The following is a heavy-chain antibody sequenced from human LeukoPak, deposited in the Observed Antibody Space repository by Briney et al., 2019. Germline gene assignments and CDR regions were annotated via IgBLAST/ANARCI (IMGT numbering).Heavy chain of an antibody. V-gene: IGHV3-49*04. Sequence: GGSLRLSCTASGFTFGDYAMSWVRQAPGKGLEWVGFIRSKAYGGTTEYAASVKGRFTISRDDSKSIAYLQMNSLKTEDTAVYYCTNLGGGWYTHDAFDIWGQGTMVTVSS. D-gene: IGHD6-19*01. CDR2: IRSKAYGGTT. J-gene: IGHJ3*02. CDR3: TNLGGGWYTHDAFDI. CDR1: GFTFGDYA.